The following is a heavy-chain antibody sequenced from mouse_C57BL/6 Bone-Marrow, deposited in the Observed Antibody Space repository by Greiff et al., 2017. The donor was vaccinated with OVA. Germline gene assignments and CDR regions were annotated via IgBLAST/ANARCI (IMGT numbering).Heavy chain of an antibody. J-gene: IGHJ2*01. Sequence: VQLQQSGAELVKPEASVKISCKASGYAFSNYWMNWVKQRPGKGLEWIGQIYPGDGDTNYNGKFKDKATLTADKSSSTVYMELSRLTSEDSAVYFCARHERGYALYFDYWGQGTTLTVSS. CDR3: ARHERGYALYFDY. CDR2: IYPGDGDT. V-gene: IGHV1-80*01. D-gene: IGHD3-1*01. CDR1: GYAFSNYW.